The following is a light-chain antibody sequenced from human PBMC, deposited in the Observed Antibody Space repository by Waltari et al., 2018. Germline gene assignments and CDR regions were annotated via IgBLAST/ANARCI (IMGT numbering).Light chain of an antibody. Sequence: QSALTQPVSVSGSPGQSVTISCTGTSNNVGDYNLVSWFQHHPGQPPKLLIVYVSNPPSGVSNRFSGSKSGNTASLTISGLQTEDEADYYCCSYSTGGSWMFGGGTKLTVL. CDR2: YVS. CDR1: SNNVGDYNL. J-gene: IGLJ3*02. V-gene: IGLV2-23*02. CDR3: CSYSTGGSWM.